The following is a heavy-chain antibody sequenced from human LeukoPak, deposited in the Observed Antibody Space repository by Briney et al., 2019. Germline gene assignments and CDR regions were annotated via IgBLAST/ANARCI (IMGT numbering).Heavy chain of an antibody. Sequence: GGSLRLSCAASGFTFSSYWMNWARQAPGKGLEWVASINHNGNVNYYVDSVKGRFTISRDNAKNSLYLQMSNLRAEDTAVYFCASDIVATYSVIWGQGTMVTVSS. CDR3: ASDIVATYSVI. J-gene: IGHJ3*02. V-gene: IGHV3-7*03. CDR1: GFTFSSYW. D-gene: IGHD5-12*01. CDR2: INHNGNVN.